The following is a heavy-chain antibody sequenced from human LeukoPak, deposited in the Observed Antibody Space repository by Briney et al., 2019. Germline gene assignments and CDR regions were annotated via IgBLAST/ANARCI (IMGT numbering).Heavy chain of an antibody. Sequence: SETLSLTCTVSGGSLSSYYWSWIRQPAGKGLEWIGYIYYSGSTNYNPSLKSRVTISVDTSKNQFSLKLSSVTAADTAVYYCARDKGVVVAADAFDIWGQGTMVTVSS. CDR2: IYYSGST. CDR1: GGSLSSYY. J-gene: IGHJ3*02. D-gene: IGHD2-15*01. CDR3: ARDKGVVVAADAFDI. V-gene: IGHV4-59*01.